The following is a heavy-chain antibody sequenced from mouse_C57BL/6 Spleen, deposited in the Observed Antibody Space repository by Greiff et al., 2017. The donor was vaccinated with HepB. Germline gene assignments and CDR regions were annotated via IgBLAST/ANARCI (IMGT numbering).Heavy chain of an antibody. CDR2: IVPSDSYT. J-gene: IGHJ2*01. CDR1: GYTFTSYW. Sequence: QVQLQQPGAELVMPGASVKLSCKASGYTFTSYWMHWVKQRPGQGLEWIGEIVPSDSYTNYNQKFKGKSTLTVDKSTSTAYMQLSSLTSEDSAVYYCARQIELGRFDYWGQGTTLTVSS. CDR3: ARQIELGRFDY. D-gene: IGHD4-1*01. V-gene: IGHV1-69*01.